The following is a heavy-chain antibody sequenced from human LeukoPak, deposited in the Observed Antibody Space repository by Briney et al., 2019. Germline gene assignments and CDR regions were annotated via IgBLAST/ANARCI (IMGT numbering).Heavy chain of an antibody. CDR2: IYPGDSDT. Sequence: GESLKISCKGSGYSFTSYWIDWVRQMPGQGLEWMGIIYPGDSDTKYSPSFQGQVTISADKSITTAYLQWSSLMASDTAMYYCARRSNYDILSGYSESYDYWGQGTLVTVSS. V-gene: IGHV5-51*01. J-gene: IGHJ4*02. CDR3: ARRSNYDILSGYSESYDY. D-gene: IGHD3-9*01. CDR1: GYSFTSYW.